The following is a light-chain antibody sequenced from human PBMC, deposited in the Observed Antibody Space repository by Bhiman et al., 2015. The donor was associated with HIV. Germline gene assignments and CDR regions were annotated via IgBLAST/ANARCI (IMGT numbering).Light chain of an antibody. CDR2: DVS. CDR1: SSDVGDYNY. V-gene: IGLV2-14*01. Sequence: QSALTQPASVSGSPGQSITISCTGTSSDVGDYNYVSWYQQHPGKAPKVMIYDVSKRPSGVSNRFSGSKSANTASLTISGLQAEDEADYYCSSYGGTTNWGAFGGGTKLTVL. J-gene: IGLJ2*01. CDR3: SSYGGTTNWGA.